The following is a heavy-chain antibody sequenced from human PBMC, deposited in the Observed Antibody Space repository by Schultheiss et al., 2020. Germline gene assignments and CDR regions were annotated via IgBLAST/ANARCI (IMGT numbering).Heavy chain of an antibody. CDR1: DGSISPYF. V-gene: IGHV4-34*01. CDR3: ARGRSKWSSDY. CDR2: INHSGSA. Sequence: SETLSLTCFVSDGSISPYFWSWIRQPPGKGLEWIGEINHSGSANYNPSLKSRVTISVDRSKNQFSLKVSSVTAADTAVYYCARGRSKWSSDYWGQGTLVTVSS. D-gene: IGHD2-15*01. J-gene: IGHJ4*02.